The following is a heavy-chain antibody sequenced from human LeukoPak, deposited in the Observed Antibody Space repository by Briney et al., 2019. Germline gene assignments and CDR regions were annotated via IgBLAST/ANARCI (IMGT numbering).Heavy chain of an antibody. CDR1: GFTFSTYG. J-gene: IGHJ4*02. V-gene: IGHV3-30*18. Sequence: GGSLRLSCAASGFTFSTYGMHWVRQAPGKGLEWVAVISYDGSNKYYADSVKGRFTISRDNSKNTLYLQMNSLRAEDTAVYYCAKEPPRRYYYDSSATNSDYWGQGTLVTVSS. D-gene: IGHD3-22*01. CDR3: AKEPPRRYYYDSSATNSDY. CDR2: ISYDGSNK.